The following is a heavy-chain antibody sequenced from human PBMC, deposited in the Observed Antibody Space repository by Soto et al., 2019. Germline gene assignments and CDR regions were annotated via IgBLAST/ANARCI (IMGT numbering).Heavy chain of an antibody. CDR1: GGSISSSSYY. J-gene: IGHJ5*02. CDR3: ARAGIAAAGEYNWFDP. D-gene: IGHD6-13*01. V-gene: IGHV4-39*01. Sequence: SETLSLTCTVSGGSISSSSYYWGWIRQPPGKGLEWIGSIYYSGSTYYNPSLKSRVTISVDTSKNQFSLKLSSVTAADTAVYYCARAGIAAAGEYNWFDPWGQGTLVTVYS. CDR2: IYYSGST.